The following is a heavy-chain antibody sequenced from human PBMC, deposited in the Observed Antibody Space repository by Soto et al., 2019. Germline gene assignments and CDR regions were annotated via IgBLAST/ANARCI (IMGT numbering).Heavy chain of an antibody. CDR3: VSRQREEICSTNSCYFTH. J-gene: IGHJ4*02. V-gene: IGHV4-39*01. Sequence: QLQLQESGPGMVNPSETLSLTCTVSGGSIDNIPYYWGWIRQSPGRGLEWIGSTYYSRPPYYNPSLKIRVSISLDSSKNQFSLKLTSVTAADTAVYYCVSRQREEICSTNSCYFTHWGRGTLVTVSS. CDR2: TYYSRPP. CDR1: GGSIDNIPYY. D-gene: IGHD2-2*01.